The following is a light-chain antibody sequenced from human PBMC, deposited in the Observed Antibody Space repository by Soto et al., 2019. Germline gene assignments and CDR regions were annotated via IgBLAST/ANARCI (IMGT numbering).Light chain of an antibody. CDR2: GAS. V-gene: IGKV3-20*01. CDR1: QSVSSSY. Sequence: EIVSTQSPGTLSFFPLEIATLSCRASQSVSSSYLAWYQQKPGQAPRLLIYGASSRATGIPDRFSGSGSGTEFTLAISSLQSEDFAVYYCQQYNNWPITFGQGTRLEIK. CDR3: QQYNNWPIT. J-gene: IGKJ5*01.